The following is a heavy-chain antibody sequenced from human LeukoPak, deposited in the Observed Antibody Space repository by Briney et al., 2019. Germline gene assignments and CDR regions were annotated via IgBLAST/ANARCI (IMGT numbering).Heavy chain of an antibody. CDR2: INHSGNT. CDR3: ATTRGVITLDGYHYYIDV. J-gene: IGHJ6*03. Sequence: SETLSLTCAVYGGSFSDFYCTWIRQPPGKGLEWIGEINHSGNTKYNPSLKSRVTILLDTSKNQFSLKVRSVTAADTAVYYCATTRGVITLDGYHYYIDVWGKGTTVTASS. CDR1: GGSFSDFY. V-gene: IGHV4-34*01. D-gene: IGHD3-10*01.